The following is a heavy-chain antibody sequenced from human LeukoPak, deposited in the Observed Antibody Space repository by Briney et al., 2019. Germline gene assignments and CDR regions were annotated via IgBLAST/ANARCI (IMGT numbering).Heavy chain of an antibody. CDR1: GGSINNYY. Sequence: SETLSLTCTVSGGSINNYYWSWIRQPPGKGLEWIGYIYYRGSTNYNPSLKSRVTFSVDTSKNQFSLKLNSVTAADTAVYYCAKVMYYYGSGVLDYWGQGTLVTVSS. V-gene: IGHV4-59*01. J-gene: IGHJ4*02. CDR3: AKVMYYYGSGVLDY. CDR2: IYYRGST. D-gene: IGHD3-10*01.